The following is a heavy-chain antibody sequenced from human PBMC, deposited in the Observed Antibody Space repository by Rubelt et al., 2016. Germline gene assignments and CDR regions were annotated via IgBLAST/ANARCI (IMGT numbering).Heavy chain of an antibody. Sequence: QVQLQQWGAGLLKPSETLSLTCAVYGGSFSGYYWSWIHQPPGKGLECIGYIYFSGSTNYNPSLESRVTISVDTSKNQFSRERSSVTAADTAVYYCARLSSSSGIDYWGQGILVTVSS. CDR1: GGSFSGYY. CDR3: ARLSSSSGIDY. J-gene: IGHJ4*02. V-gene: IGHV4-34*11. D-gene: IGHD6-6*01. CDR2: IYFSGST.